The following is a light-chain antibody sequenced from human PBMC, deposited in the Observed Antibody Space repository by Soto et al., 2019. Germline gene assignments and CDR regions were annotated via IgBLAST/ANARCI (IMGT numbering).Light chain of an antibody. CDR3: SLYAGSNNWG. CDR1: SSDVGGYNY. J-gene: IGLJ3*02. V-gene: IGLV2-8*01. CDR2: EVS. Sequence: QSALTQPPSASGSPGQSVTISCTGTSSDVGGYNYVSWYQQHPGKAPKLMIYEVSKRPSGVPDRFSGSKSGNTASLTVSGPQAEDEADYYGSLYAGSNNWGFGGGPKLTVL.